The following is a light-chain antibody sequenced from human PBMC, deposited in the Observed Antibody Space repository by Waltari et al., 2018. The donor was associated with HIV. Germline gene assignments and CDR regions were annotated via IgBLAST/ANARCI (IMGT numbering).Light chain of an antibody. CDR3: TSYASITSWV. Sequence: QSALTQPASVSGSPGQSITFSCTGSSSDVVALNFVSWYQKHPGKAPRLIIYDVSHRPSGVSDRFSGSKSGNTASLTISGLQAEDEADYYCTSYASITSWVFGGGTKVTVL. CDR2: DVS. V-gene: IGLV2-14*03. J-gene: IGLJ3*02. CDR1: SSDVVALNF.